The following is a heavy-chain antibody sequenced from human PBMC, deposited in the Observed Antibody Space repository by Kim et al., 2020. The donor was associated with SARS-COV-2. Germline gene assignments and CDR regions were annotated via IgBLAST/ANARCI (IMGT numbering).Heavy chain of an antibody. D-gene: IGHD1-20*01. CDR1: GFTFSDSA. J-gene: IGHJ3*01. CDR3: TRVPPNINGGWVAF. Sequence: GGSLRLSCAASGFTFSDSAMYWVRQASGKGLEWVGRIRSKANSYATAYDVSVKVRFFIPKYNSKKTLYLKRNSLKTKATSIYYITRVPPNINGGWVAF. CDR2: IRSKANSYAT. V-gene: IGHV3-73*01.